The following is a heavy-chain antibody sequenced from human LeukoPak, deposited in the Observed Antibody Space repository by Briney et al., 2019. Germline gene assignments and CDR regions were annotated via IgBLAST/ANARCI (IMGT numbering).Heavy chain of an antibody. CDR3: ATDALYYYDSSGYLGY. D-gene: IGHD3-22*01. Sequence: ASVKVSCKVSGYTLTELSMHWVRQAPGKGLEWMGGFDPEDGETIYAQKFQGRVTMTEDTSTDTAYMELSSPRSEDTAVYYCATDALYYYDSSGYLGYWGQGTLVTVSS. V-gene: IGHV1-24*01. CDR2: FDPEDGET. J-gene: IGHJ4*02. CDR1: GYTLTELS.